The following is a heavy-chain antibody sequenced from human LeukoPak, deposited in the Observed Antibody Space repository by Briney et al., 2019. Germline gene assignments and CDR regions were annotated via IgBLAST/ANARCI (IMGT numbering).Heavy chain of an antibody. CDR2: ISYDGSSN. D-gene: IGHD2-15*01. CDR1: GCTFSSYA. J-gene: IGHJ3*02. Sequence: GGSLRLSCAASGCTFSSYAMHWVRQAPGKGLEWVALISYDGSSNNYADSVKGRFTISRDNSRNTLFLQMNSLRPEDTAVYYCARGSSGGSSLDAFDIWGQGTMVTVSS. CDR3: ARGSSGGSSLDAFDI. V-gene: IGHV3-30-3*01.